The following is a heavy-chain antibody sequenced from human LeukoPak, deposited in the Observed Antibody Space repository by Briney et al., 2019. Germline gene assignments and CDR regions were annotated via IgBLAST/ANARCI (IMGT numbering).Heavy chain of an antibody. J-gene: IGHJ3*01. D-gene: IGHD3-3*01. Sequence: ASVKVSCKAFGYSFTGYHLHWVRQAPGQGLEWMGWVNPKSGGTNYARMFQGRVTMTRDTSINTVNMELSRLTADDTAVYYCAREFSSKLEWLAYVTGDDAFDVWGQGTMITVS. CDR1: GYSFTGYH. CDR2: VNPKSGGT. V-gene: IGHV1-2*02. CDR3: AREFSSKLEWLAYVTGDDAFDV.